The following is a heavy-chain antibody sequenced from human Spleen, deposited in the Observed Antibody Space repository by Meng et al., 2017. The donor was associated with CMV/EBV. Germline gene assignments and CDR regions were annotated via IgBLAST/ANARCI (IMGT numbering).Heavy chain of an antibody. D-gene: IGHD5-18*01. V-gene: IGHV1-69*10. CDR2: IIPTLGIA. Sequence: SVKVSCKASGGTFSSYGVSWVRQAPGQGLEWMGGIIPTLGIANYAQKFQGRVTITTDKSTSTAYMELSSLTSEDTAVYYCATAVGTALADFDYWGQGTLVTVSS. CDR3: ATAVGTALADFDY. J-gene: IGHJ4*02. CDR1: GGTFSSYG.